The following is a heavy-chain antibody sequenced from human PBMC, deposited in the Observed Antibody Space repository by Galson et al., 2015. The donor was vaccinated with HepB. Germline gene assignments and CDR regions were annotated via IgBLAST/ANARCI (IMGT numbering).Heavy chain of an antibody. CDR3: TRYVDTAITGLN. D-gene: IGHD5-18*01. CDR2: IYYSGST. CDR1: GGSISSSSYY. V-gene: IGHV4-39*01. Sequence: SETLSLTCTVSGGSISSSSYYWGWIRQPPGKGLEWIGSIYYSGSTYYNPSLKSRVTISVDTSKNQFSLKLSSVTAADTAVYYCTRYVDTAITGLNWGQGTLVTVSS. J-gene: IGHJ4*02.